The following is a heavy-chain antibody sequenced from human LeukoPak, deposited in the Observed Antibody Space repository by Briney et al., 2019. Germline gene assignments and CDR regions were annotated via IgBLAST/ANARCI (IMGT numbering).Heavy chain of an antibody. D-gene: IGHD6-13*01. CDR3: TRGFESSTSYVSDFDF. Sequence: SVKVSCKASGYTFSSYGISWVRQAPGQGLEWMGRIIPILSITNYAQKFQGRLTITADQSTTTVYMELSSLRSEDTAVYFCTRGFESSTSYVSDFDFWGQGTLVTVSS. CDR2: IIPILSIT. CDR1: GYTFSSYG. V-gene: IGHV1-69*04. J-gene: IGHJ4*02.